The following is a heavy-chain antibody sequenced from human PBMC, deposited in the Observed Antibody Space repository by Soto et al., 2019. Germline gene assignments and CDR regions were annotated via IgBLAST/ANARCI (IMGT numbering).Heavy chain of an antibody. D-gene: IGHD3-10*01. J-gene: IGHJ4*02. Sequence: EVQLLESGGGLVQPGGSLRLSCAASGFTFSSYAMNWVRQAPGKGLEWVTGISGSGDSTYYADSVKGRFTISRDNPKNTVFLQMNSLRADDTAVYYCAKDRAALWLGSRDPYYCGQRALVTVSS. CDR3: AKDRAALWLGSRDPYY. CDR2: ISGSGDST. CDR1: GFTFSSYA. V-gene: IGHV3-23*01.